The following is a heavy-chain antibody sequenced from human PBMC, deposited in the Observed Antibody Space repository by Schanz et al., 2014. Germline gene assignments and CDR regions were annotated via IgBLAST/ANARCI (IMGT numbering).Heavy chain of an antibody. CDR3: TKGMDSYVSGSDH. J-gene: IGHJ4*02. CDR2: ISWNSGSI. Sequence: EVQLVESGGGLVQPGRSLRLSCAASGFTFDDYAMHWVRQAPGKGLEWVSGISWNSGSIGYADSVMGRFTISSDISKNMLYLQMNSLRAEDTALYYCTKGMDSYVSGSDHWGQGTLVTVSS. CDR1: GFTFDDYA. V-gene: IGHV3-9*01. D-gene: IGHD3-10*01.